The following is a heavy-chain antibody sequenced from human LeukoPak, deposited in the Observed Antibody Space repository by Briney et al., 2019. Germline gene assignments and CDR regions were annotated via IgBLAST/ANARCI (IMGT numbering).Heavy chain of an antibody. CDR1: GFTFSSYA. Sequence: GGSLRLSCAASGFTFSSYAMSWVRQAPGKGLEWVSLISTSGSSTYYADSVRGRFTISRDNSKNTLYLQMNSLRAEDTAVYYRAKDRSSSWYADYWGQGTLVTVSS. CDR2: ISTSGSST. J-gene: IGHJ4*02. D-gene: IGHD6-13*01. V-gene: IGHV3-23*01. CDR3: AKDRSSSWYADY.